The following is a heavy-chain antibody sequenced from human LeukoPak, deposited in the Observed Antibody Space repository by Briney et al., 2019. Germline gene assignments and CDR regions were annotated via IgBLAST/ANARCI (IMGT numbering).Heavy chain of an antibody. J-gene: IGHJ6*02. CDR1: GFTFSTYG. D-gene: IGHD2-8*02. V-gene: IGHV3-33*01. Sequence: GGSLRHSCAASGFTFSTYGMHWVRQAPGKGLEWVAVIWYDGSIKYYADSVKGRFTFSRDNSKSTMYLQMNSLRAEDTAVYYCARIACTGGNCKPYYYYGLDVWGQGTTVTVSS. CDR2: IWYDGSIK. CDR3: ARIACTGGNCKPYYYYGLDV.